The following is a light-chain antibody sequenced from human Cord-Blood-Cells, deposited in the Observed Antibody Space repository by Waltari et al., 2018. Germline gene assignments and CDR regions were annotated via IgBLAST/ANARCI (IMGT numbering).Light chain of an antibody. CDR2: LNSDGSH. Sequence: QLVLTQSPSASASLGASVKLTCTLSSGHSSYAIAWHQQHPEKGPRYLMKLNSDGSHSKGDGIPDRFSGSSSGAERYLTIPSLQSEDEADYYCQTWGTGIRVFGGGTKLTVL. V-gene: IGLV4-69*01. J-gene: IGLJ3*02. CDR1: SGHSSYA. CDR3: QTWGTGIRV.